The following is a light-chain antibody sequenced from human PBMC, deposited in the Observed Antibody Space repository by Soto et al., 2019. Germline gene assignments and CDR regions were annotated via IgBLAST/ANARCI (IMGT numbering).Light chain of an antibody. J-gene: IGKJ1*01. CDR1: QSVSSSY. CDR2: GAS. V-gene: IGKV3-20*01. CDR3: QQYGSSPWT. Sequence: EIVLTQSPGTLSLSPGERATLSCRASQSVSSSYLAWYQQKPGQAPRLLIYGASSRATGIPDRLSGSGSGTDFTLTISRLEPEYFAVYYCQQYGSSPWTFGQGTKVEIK.